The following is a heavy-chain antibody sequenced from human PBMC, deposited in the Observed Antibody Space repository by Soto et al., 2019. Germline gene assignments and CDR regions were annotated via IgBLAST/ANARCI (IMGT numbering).Heavy chain of an antibody. Sequence: EVQLLESGGGLVQPGGSLRLSCAASGFTFSSYAMRWVRQAPVKGLEWVSAISGSGDSTYYAASVKGRFTISRDNSKNTLYLQMNSLRAEDTAVYYCARRGSGSYYDYWGQGPLVTVSS. CDR2: ISGSGDST. CDR3: ARRGSGSYYDY. D-gene: IGHD1-26*01. J-gene: IGHJ4*02. CDR1: GFTFSSYA. V-gene: IGHV3-23*01.